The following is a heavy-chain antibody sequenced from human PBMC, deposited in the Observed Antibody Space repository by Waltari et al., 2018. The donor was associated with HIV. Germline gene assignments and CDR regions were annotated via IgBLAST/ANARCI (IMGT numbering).Heavy chain of an antibody. D-gene: IGHD3-10*01. Sequence: EVQLVESGGDLVQPGGSLRLTCEASGFTFNRYWMNWVRQAPGKGLVWVSRINNDGSSTSYADSVKGRFTISRDNAKNTVYLQMNSLRAEDTAVYYCASLSYGSGDRDFDYWGQGTLVTVSS. V-gene: IGHV3-74*01. CDR3: ASLSYGSGDRDFDY. CDR2: INNDGSST. CDR1: GFTFNRYW. J-gene: IGHJ4*02.